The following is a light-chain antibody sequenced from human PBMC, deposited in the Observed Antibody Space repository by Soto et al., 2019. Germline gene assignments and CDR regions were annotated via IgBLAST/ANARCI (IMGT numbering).Light chain of an antibody. CDR1: SSDVGGYNY. Sequence: QSVLTQPPSASGSPGQSVTISCNGTSSDVGGYNYVSWYKQHPGKAPQLIIYEVTNRPSGVSNRFSGSKSGNTASLTISGLQAEDEADYYCSSYTSSSTRVFGTGTKVTVL. CDR3: SSYTSSSTRV. V-gene: IGLV2-14*01. CDR2: EVT. J-gene: IGLJ1*01.